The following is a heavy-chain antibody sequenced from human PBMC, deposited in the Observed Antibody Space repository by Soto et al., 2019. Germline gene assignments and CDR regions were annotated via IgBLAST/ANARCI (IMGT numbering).Heavy chain of an antibody. V-gene: IGHV4-30-2*01. CDR3: DRGGYLNGMDV. J-gene: IGHJ6*02. CDR1: GGPINSGGYS. CDR2: IYHSGST. Sequence: SETLSLTCAVSGGPINSGGYSWSWIRQPPGKGLEWIGYIYHSGSTYKNPSLKSRVTISVDTSKNQFSLKLTSVTAADTAVYYCDRGGYLNGMDVWGQGTTVTVSS. D-gene: IGHD6-13*01.